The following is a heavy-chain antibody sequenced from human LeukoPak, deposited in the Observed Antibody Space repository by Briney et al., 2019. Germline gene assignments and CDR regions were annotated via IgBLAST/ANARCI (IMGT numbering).Heavy chain of an antibody. Sequence: GASVKVSCKASGGTFSSYAISWVRQAPGQGLEWMGGIIPIFGTANYAQKFQGGVTITADESTSTAYMELSSLRSEDTAVYYCARDIPSNYLFGTAMDVWGKGTTVTVSS. V-gene: IGHV1-69*13. J-gene: IGHJ6*04. CDR1: GGTFSSYA. D-gene: IGHD4-11*01. CDR2: IIPIFGTA. CDR3: ARDIPSNYLFGTAMDV.